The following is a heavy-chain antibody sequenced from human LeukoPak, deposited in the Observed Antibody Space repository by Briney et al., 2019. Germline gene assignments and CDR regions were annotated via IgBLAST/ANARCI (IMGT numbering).Heavy chain of an antibody. CDR2: ISWNSAGI. CDR3: AKPVAGTYAFDI. J-gene: IGHJ3*02. V-gene: IGHV3-9*01. CDR1: GFTFDDYA. D-gene: IGHD1-1*01. Sequence: GGSLRLSCAASGFTFDDYAMHWVRHAPGKGLEWASGISWNSAGIGYADSVKGRFTISRDNAKNSLYLQMNSLRAEDTALYYCAKPVAGTYAFDIWGQGTMVTVSS.